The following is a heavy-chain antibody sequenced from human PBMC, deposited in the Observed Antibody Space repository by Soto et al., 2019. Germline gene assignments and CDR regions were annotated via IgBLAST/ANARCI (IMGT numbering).Heavy chain of an antibody. V-gene: IGHV3-23*01. D-gene: IGHD3-9*01. J-gene: IGHJ5*02. Sequence: GGSLRLSCAASGFTFSSYAMSWVRQTPGKGLEWVSSISGSGDSTYYADSVKGQFTISRDNSKNTLYLQMNSLRAEDTAIYYCARRGGPYYDILTGSLYNWFDPWGQGPLVTAPQ. CDR1: GFTFSSYA. CDR3: ARRGGPYYDILTGSLYNWFDP. CDR2: ISGSGDST.